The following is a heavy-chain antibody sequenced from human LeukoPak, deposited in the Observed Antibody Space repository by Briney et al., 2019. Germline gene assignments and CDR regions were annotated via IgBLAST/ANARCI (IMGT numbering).Heavy chain of an antibody. CDR3: ASRTQYCSGGSCSDY. CDR1: GFTFSNAW. V-gene: IGHV3-11*01. D-gene: IGHD2-15*01. CDR2: ISSSGSTI. Sequence: GGSLRLSCAASGFTFSNAWMSWVRQAPGKGLEWVSYISSSGSTIYYADPVKGRFTISRDNAKNSLYLQMNSLRAEDTAVYYCASRTQYCSGGSCSDYWGQGTLVTVSS. J-gene: IGHJ4*02.